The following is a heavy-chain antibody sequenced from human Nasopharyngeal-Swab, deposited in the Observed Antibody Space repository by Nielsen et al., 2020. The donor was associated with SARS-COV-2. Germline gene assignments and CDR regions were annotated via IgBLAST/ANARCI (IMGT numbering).Heavy chain of an antibody. CDR2: ICHNSGT. CDR3: AKEGATGWFDP. V-gene: IGHV4-59*11. Sequence: GSLRLSCTVSRVSITSQYWSWIRQPPGKGLEWIGYICHNSGTSYNPSLKSRVTMFTDTSKNQFSLRLRSVTAADTAVYYCAKEGATGWFDPWGQGTLVTVSS. J-gene: IGHJ5*02. CDR1: RVSITSQY.